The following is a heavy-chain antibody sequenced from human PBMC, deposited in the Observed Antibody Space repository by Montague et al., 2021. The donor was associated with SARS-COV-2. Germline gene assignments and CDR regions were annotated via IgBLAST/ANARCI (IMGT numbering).Heavy chain of an antibody. CDR1: GDSVWSNTAA. J-gene: IGHJ4*02. CDR3: VRDTGSAQAGFDA. V-gene: IGHV6-1*01. CDR2: TNYRSKWIS. D-gene: IGHD4-17*01. Sequence: CAISGDSVWSNTAAWNWIRQSPSGGLEWLGRTNYRSKWISDYATSVEGRISLDPDTSKNQFFLHLRSVTPEDTGVYYCVRDTGSAQAGFDAWGQGTLVTVSS.